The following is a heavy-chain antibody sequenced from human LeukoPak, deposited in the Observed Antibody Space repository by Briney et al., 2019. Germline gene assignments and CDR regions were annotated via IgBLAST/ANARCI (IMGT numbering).Heavy chain of an antibody. D-gene: IGHD5-12*01. J-gene: IGHJ4*02. V-gene: IGHV3-7*04. CDR3: ARGYGYSGYDFGY. CDR1: GSTFSSYW. CDR2: IKQDGSEK. Sequence: PGGSLRLSCAASGSTFSSYWMSWVRQAPGKGLEWVANIKQDGSEKYYVDSVKGRFTISRDNAKNSLYLQMNSLRAEDTAVYYCARGYGYSGYDFGYWGQGTLVTVSS.